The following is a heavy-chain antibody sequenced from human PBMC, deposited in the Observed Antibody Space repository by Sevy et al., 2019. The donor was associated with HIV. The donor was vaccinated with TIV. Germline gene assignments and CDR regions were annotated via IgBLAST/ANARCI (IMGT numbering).Heavy chain of an antibody. CDR3: ARDCSSTSCLWGMDV. CDR2: IKRDGSEK. Sequence: GGSLRLSCVASGFMFSNYWMSWARQAPGKGLEWVANIKRDGSEKYYVASVKGRFTISRDNAKNSLYLQMNSLRVEDTAVYYCARDCSSTSCLWGMDVWGPGTTVTVSS. V-gene: IGHV3-7*03. J-gene: IGHJ6*02. D-gene: IGHD2-2*01. CDR1: GFMFSNYW.